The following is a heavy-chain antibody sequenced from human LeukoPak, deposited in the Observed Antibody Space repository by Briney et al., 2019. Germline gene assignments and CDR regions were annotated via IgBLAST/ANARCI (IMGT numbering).Heavy chain of an antibody. V-gene: IGHV5-51*01. J-gene: IGHJ1*01. CDR2: IYPGDSDT. D-gene: IGHD2-2*02. CDR1: GYSFTSYW. CDR3: ARLPCSSTSCYTEYFQH. Sequence: GESLKISCQGFGYSFTSYWIGWVRQVPGKGLEWMGIIYPGDSDTRYSPSFQGQVTISADKSISTAYLQWSSLKASDTAMYYCARLPCSSTSCYTEYFQHWGQGTLVTVSS.